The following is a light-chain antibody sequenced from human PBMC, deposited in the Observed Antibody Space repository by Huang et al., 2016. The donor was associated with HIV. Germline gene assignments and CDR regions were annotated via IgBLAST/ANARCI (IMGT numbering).Light chain of an antibody. Sequence: EIVLTQSPGTLSLSPGERATLSCRASQGVSSSSLAWYQQNPGQVPRLLIYGASTRAAGIPYRFRGVGSGTGFALTISRLEREDVAVYYCQQDSTSPWTFGQGTKVEV. CDR3: QQDSTSPWT. CDR2: GAS. J-gene: IGKJ1*01. V-gene: IGKV3-20*01. CDR1: QGVSSSS.